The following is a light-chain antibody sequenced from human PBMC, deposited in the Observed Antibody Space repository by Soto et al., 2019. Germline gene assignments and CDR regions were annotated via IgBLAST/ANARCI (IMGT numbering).Light chain of an antibody. CDR1: ERVSSSY. CDR3: QQYGSSPIT. J-gene: IGKJ5*01. Sequence: IVLTQSPATMSLSPGERATLSCGASERVSSSYVAWYQMKAGLAPRLLIHDASTRASGIPDRFRGSKSGTDITLTTRGLETEEAALYYCQQYGSSPITCGLGTRLE. CDR2: DAS. V-gene: IGKV3D-20*01.